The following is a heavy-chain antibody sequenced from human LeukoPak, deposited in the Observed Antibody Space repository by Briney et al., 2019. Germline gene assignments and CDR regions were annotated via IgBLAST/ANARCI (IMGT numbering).Heavy chain of an antibody. J-gene: IGHJ4*02. V-gene: IGHV4-34*01. CDR1: GGSFSGYY. D-gene: IGHD3-22*01. CDR2: INHSGST. CDR3: VRAKEYYYDSSGSPSYYFDY. Sequence: SETLSLTCAVYGGSFSGYYWSWIRQPPGKGLEWIGEINHSGSTNYNPSLKSRVTISVDTSKNQFSLKLSSVTAADTAVYYCVRAKEYYYDSSGSPSYYFDYWGQGTLVTVSS.